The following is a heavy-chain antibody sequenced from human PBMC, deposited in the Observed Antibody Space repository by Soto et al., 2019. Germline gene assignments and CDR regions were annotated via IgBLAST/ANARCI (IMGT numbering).Heavy chain of an antibody. V-gene: IGHV3-7*03. Sequence: DVRLVESGGGLVQHGGSLRLSCAASSFTFSSYWLSWVRQAPGKGLEWVATIKQDGSENYYVDSVKGRFTISRDNAKNSLYLQMSSLGADDTAVYYCARDGPFISVAAPAFQYAMDVWGQGTTVTVS. CDR2: IKQDGSEN. J-gene: IGHJ6*02. D-gene: IGHD6-19*01. CDR3: ARDGPFISVAAPAFQYAMDV. CDR1: SFTFSSYW.